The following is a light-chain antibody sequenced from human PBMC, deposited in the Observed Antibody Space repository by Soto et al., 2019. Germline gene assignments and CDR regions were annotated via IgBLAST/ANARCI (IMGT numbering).Light chain of an antibody. V-gene: IGLV1-40*01. J-gene: IGLJ1*01. CDR2: GNT. CDR1: SSDVGGYNY. CDR3: QTYDSSLSGLYV. Sequence: QSVLTQPASVSGSPGQSITISCTGTSSDVGGYNYVSWYHQLPGTAPKLLIYGNTNRPSGVPDRFSGSKSGTSASLAIAGLQTEDEGDYYCQTYDSSLSGLYVFGTGTKVTVL.